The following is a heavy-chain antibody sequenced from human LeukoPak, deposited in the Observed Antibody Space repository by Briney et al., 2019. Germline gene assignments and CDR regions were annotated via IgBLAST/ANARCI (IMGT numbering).Heavy chain of an antibody. CDR1: GGSFSGYY. J-gene: IGHJ4*02. V-gene: IGHV4-34*01. CDR3: ATNSEMATIYADY. D-gene: IGHD5-12*01. Sequence: PSETLSLTCAAYGGSFSGYYWSWIRQPPGKGLEWIGEINHSGSTNYNPSLKSRVTISVDTSKNQFSLKLSSVTAADTAVYYCATNSEMATIYADYWGQGTLVTVSS. CDR2: INHSGST.